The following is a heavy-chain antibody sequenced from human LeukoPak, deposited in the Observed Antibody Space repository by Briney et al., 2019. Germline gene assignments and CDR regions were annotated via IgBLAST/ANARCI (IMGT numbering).Heavy chain of an antibody. D-gene: IGHD3-10*01. CDR1: GGSISSYY. Sequence: SETLSLTCTVSGGSISSYYWSWIRQPPGKGLEWIGYIYYSGSTNYNPSLKSRATISVDTSKNQFSLKLSSVTAADTAVYYCARVTVRGVITLFDYWGQGTLVTVSS. V-gene: IGHV4-59*01. CDR2: IYYSGST. CDR3: ARVTVRGVITLFDY. J-gene: IGHJ4*02.